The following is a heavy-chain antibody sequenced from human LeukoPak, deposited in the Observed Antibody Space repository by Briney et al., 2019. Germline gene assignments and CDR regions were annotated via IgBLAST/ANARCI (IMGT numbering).Heavy chain of an antibody. CDR1: GVSISSGSNY. J-gene: IGHJ6*03. CDR3: ARRRGSGSYPKTSYYMDV. CDR2: IYSRGNT. Sequence: SETLSLTCSVSGVSISSGSNYWGWIRQPPGKTLEWIGSIYSRGNTYYNPSLKSRVIILIDTAKNHFSLKLSSVTAADTAVYYCARRRGSGSYPKTSYYMDVWGKGTTVTISS. D-gene: IGHD3-10*01. V-gene: IGHV4-39*07.